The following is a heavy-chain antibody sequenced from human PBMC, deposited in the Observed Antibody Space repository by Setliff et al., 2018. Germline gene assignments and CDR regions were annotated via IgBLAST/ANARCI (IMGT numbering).Heavy chain of an antibody. Sequence: SETLSLTCAVSGSAISSGHYWGWIRQPPGKGGLEWIGRFRPSGRTYYNPSLKSRVTISLDTSRKKLSLKLSSVNAADTAVYYCVRDAGDGYGVDAYAGGGFDVWGRGTMVTVSS. J-gene: IGHJ3*01. CDR3: VRDAGDGYGVDAYAGGGFDV. V-gene: IGHV4-38-2*02. D-gene: IGHD4-17*01. CDR1: GSAISSGHY. CDR2: FRPSGRT.